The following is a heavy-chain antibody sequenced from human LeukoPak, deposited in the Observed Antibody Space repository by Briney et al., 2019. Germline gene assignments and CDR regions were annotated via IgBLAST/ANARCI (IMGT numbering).Heavy chain of an antibody. CDR3: AKGGYASCFDP. Sequence: GGSLRLPCEASGFTFSEHSMSWVRQAPGKGLEWVSTIKRDGSNTYYTDSVEGRFTISRDNSKNTLYLEMNTLRAEDTAVYYCAKGGYASCFDPWGQGTQVTVSS. D-gene: IGHD2-15*01. V-gene: IGHV3-23*05. CDR2: IKRDGSNT. CDR1: GFTFSEHS. J-gene: IGHJ5*02.